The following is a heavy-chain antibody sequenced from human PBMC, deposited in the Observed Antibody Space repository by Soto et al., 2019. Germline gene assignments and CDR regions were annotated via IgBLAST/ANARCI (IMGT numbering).Heavy chain of an antibody. Sequence: EVQLVESGGGLVQPGGSLRLSCVASGFDFNSYSMNWVRQAPGKGLEWISYINSGSTSVFYADSVKGRFTISGDNAKNSLYLQMNSLRAEDTAVYYCTSSASPDAYWGQGTLVTVSS. CDR2: INSGSTSV. CDR3: TSSASPDAY. CDR1: GFDFNSYS. D-gene: IGHD1-26*01. J-gene: IGHJ4*02. V-gene: IGHV3-48*01.